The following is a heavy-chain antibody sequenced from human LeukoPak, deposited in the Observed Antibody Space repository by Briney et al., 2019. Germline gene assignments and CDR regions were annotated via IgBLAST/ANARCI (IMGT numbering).Heavy chain of an antibody. D-gene: IGHD6-13*01. J-gene: IGHJ4*02. CDR2: ISYDGSNK. V-gene: IGHV3-30-3*01. CDR3: ARDRYSTSWYLFDY. Sequence: GRSLRLSCAASGFTFSNFAMHWVRQAPGKGLEWVAVISYDGSNKYYADSVKGRFTISRDNTKNTLYLQMNSLRAEDTAVYNCARDRYSTSWYLFDYWGQGTLVTVSS. CDR1: GFTFSNFA.